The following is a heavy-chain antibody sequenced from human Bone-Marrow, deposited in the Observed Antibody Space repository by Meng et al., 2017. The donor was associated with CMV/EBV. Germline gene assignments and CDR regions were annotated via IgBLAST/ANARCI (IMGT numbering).Heavy chain of an antibody. D-gene: IGHD1-1*01. J-gene: IGHJ6*02. CDR1: GFSLSTSEVG. Sequence: SGPTLVKPTQTLTLTCTFSGFSLSTSEVGVAWIRQSPGKAPEWLAVIYWNDDKRYSPSLRSRLTVTKDTSKNQVVLTMTNMDPVDTGTYYCAHSEGFRIDNSYYYYYGMDVWGQGTTVTVSS. CDR2: IYWNDDK. V-gene: IGHV2-5*01. CDR3: AHSEGFRIDNSYYYYYGMDV.